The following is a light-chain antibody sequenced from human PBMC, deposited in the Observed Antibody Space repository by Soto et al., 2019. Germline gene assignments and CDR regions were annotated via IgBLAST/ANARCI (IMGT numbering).Light chain of an antibody. CDR1: SSNIGPNY. CDR3: ATRNDSHVI. V-gene: IGLV1-47*02. J-gene: IGLJ2*01. CDR2: FNN. Sequence: QSVLRQPPSASGTPGQRVSISCSGSSSNIGPNYVHWYQQVPGTAPKLLIRFNNQRPSGVPDRFSGAKSGTSASLAISGLRSEDEADYYCATRNDSHVIFGGGTKVTVL.